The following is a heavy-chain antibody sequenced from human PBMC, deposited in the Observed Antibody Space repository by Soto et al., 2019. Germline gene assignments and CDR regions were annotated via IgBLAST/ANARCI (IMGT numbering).Heavy chain of an antibody. Sequence: QVQLVQSGAEVKKPGASVKVSCKASGYTFTSYYMHWVRQAPGQGPEWMGIINPSGGSTSYAQKFQGRVTMXXDXSXXTVYMKLSSLRSEDTAVYYCANRVGAITSADYFQNWGQGTLVTVSS. CDR3: ANRVGAITSADYFQN. V-gene: IGHV1-46*03. CDR2: INPSGGST. CDR1: GYTFTSYY. J-gene: IGHJ1*01. D-gene: IGHD1-26*01.